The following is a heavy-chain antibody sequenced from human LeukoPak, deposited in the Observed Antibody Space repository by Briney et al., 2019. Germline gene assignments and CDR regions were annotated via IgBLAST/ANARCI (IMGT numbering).Heavy chain of an antibody. V-gene: IGHV1-2*02. CDR3: ARDSGRYYYDSSGYYPPGHLDY. Sequence: ASVKVSFKASGYTFTVYYIHWVRQASGQGPEWMGWINPNSGGTNYAQKFQGRVTMTRDTSISTSYMELSRLRSDDTAVYYCARDSGRYYYDSSGYYPPGHLDYWGQGTLVTVSS. J-gene: IGHJ4*02. CDR1: GYTFTVYY. CDR2: INPNSGGT. D-gene: IGHD3-22*01.